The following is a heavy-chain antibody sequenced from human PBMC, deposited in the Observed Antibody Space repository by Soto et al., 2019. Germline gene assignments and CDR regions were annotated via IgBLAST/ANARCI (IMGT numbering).Heavy chain of an antibody. D-gene: IGHD6-13*01. V-gene: IGHV4-59*01. J-gene: IGHJ4*02. Sequence: SETLSLTCTVSGGSISSYYWSWIRHPPGKGLEWIGYIYYSGSTNYNPSLKSRVTISVDTSKNQFSLKLSSVTAADTAVYYCARAAAGTSYFDYWGQGTLVTVSS. CDR1: GGSISSYY. CDR2: IYYSGST. CDR3: ARAAAGTSYFDY.